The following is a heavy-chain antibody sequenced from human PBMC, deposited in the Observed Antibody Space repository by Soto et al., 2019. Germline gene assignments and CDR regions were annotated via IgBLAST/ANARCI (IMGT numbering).Heavy chain of an antibody. CDR1: GFTFSSYW. Sequence: TGGSLRLSCAASGFTFSSYWMSWVRQAPGKGLEWVANIKQDGSEKYYVDSVKGRFTISRDNAKNSLYLQMNSLRSEDTAVYYCARDRNNVVVPAAAGRRRFDPWGQGTLVTVSS. V-gene: IGHV3-7*03. J-gene: IGHJ5*02. CDR3: ARDRNNVVVPAAAGRRRFDP. CDR2: IKQDGSEK. D-gene: IGHD2-2*01.